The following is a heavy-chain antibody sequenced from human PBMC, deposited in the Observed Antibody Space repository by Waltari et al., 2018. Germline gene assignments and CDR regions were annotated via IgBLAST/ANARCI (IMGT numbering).Heavy chain of an antibody. CDR3: ARLYIVVVPAASYYYYYMDV. CDR1: GYTFTGYY. Sequence: QVQLVQSGAEVKKPGASVKVSCKASGYTFTGYYMHWVRQAPGQGLEWMGWINPNSGGTNYAQKFQGRVTMTRDTSISTAYMELSRLRSDDTAVYYCARLYIVVVPAASYYYYYMDVWGKGTTVTVSS. D-gene: IGHD2-2*01. V-gene: IGHV1-2*02. J-gene: IGHJ6*03. CDR2: INPNSGGT.